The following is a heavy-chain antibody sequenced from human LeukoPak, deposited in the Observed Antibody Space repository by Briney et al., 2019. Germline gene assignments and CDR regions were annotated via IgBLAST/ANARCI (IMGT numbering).Heavy chain of an antibody. D-gene: IGHD1-1*01. V-gene: IGHV3-30*02. CDR3: AKDTPTTGYHLDS. CDR1: GFTFSSYA. Sequence: GGSLRLSCAASGFTFSSYAMTWVRQAPGKGLEWVAFIRYDGSDKSYADSVKGRFTISRDNSENTLYLQINSLRVEDTAVYYCAKDTPTTGYHLDSWGQGTLVTVSS. J-gene: IGHJ4*02. CDR2: IRYDGSDK.